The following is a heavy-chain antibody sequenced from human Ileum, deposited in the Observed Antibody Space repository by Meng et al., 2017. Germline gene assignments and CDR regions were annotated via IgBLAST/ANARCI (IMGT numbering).Heavy chain of an antibody. CDR3: ATSGDNSGFYLGY. CDR2: IYHSGRT. V-gene: IGHV4-4*02. J-gene: IGHJ4*02. Sequence: VHPQESGPGLVKPSGTLSPTCAVPGDPISTYNRCTWVRQAPEKGLEWIGEIYHSGRTNYNPSLTSRVTMSVDKSKKQISLNLSSVTAADTAVYYCATSGDNSGFYLGYWGPGILVTVSS. D-gene: IGHD3-22*01. CDR1: GDPISTYNR.